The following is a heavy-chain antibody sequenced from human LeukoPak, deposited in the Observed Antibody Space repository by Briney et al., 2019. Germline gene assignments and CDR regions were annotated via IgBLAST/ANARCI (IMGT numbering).Heavy chain of an antibody. CDR3: ARKWFGELLGWFDP. D-gene: IGHD3-10*01. CDR2: IYTSGST. J-gene: IGHJ5*02. Sequence: PSETLSLTCTVSGGSISSGSYYWSWIRQPAGKGLEWIGRIYTSGSTNYNPSLQSRVTISVDTSRNQFSLKLSSVTAADTAVYYCARKWFGELLGWFDPWGQGTLVTVSS. CDR1: GGSISSGSYY. V-gene: IGHV4-61*02.